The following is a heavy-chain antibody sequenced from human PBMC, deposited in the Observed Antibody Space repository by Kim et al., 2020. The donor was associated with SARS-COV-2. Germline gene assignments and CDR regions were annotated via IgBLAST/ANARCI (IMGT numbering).Heavy chain of an antibody. J-gene: IGHJ4*02. D-gene: IGHD1-7*01. Sequence: YYADSVKGRFTISRDNSKNTLYLQMNSLRAEDTAVYYCARENWNYRAVDYWGQGTLVTVSS. CDR3: ARENWNYRAVDY. V-gene: IGHV3-53*01.